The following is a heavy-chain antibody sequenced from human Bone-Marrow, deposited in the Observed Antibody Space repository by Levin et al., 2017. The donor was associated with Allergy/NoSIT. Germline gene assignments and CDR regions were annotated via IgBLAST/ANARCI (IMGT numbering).Heavy chain of an antibody. CDR1: RFSFNSYW. J-gene: IGHJ1*01. CDR2: INQDGSAR. Sequence: ASVKVSCTAPRFSFNSYWMNWVRQAPGTGLEWVASINQDGSARDYVDSVKGRFTISRDNAKNSLYLQMNSLRADDTAGYYCATACTSSSCYSLYFHNWGQGASVTVSS. V-gene: IGHV3-7*01. D-gene: IGHD2-2*02. CDR3: ATACTSSSCYSLYFHN.